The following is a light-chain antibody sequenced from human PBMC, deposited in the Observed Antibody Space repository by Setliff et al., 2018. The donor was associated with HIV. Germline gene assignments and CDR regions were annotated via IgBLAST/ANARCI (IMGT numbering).Light chain of an antibody. CDR2: DVS. Sequence: QSVLTQPASVSGSPGQSITISCTGTSSDVGGYNFVSWYQQHPGKAPKLMIYDVSNRPSGVSNRFSGSKSGSTASLTISGLQAEDEADYYCSSYTNTPLYVFGTGTKVTVL. V-gene: IGLV2-14*03. CDR1: SSDVGGYNF. CDR3: SSYTNTPLYV. J-gene: IGLJ1*01.